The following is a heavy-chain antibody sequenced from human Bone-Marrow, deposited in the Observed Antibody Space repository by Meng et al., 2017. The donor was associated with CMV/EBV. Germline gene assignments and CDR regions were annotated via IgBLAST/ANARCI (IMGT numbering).Heavy chain of an antibody. CDR2: IKQDGSEK. J-gene: IGHJ6*02. D-gene: IGHD3-9*01. CDR3: ARGNDILTGSTSLPFDYYGMDV. V-gene: IGHV3-7*01. Sequence: LSLTCAASGFTFSSYWMSWVRQAPGKGLEWVANIKQDGSEKYYVDSVKGRFTNSRDNAKNSLYLQMKSLRAEDTAVYYCARGNDILTGSTSLPFDYYGMDVWGQGTTVTVSS. CDR1: GFTFSSYW.